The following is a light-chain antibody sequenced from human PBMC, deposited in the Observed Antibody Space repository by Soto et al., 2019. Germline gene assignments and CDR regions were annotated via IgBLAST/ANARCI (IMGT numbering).Light chain of an antibody. Sequence: QSALTQPASVSGSPGESITISCTGTSSDVGGYNYVSWYQQHPGKVPKLMIYDVSNRPSGVSNRFSGSKSGNTASLTISGLQAEDEADYYCSSYTSSSTYVFGNGTKVTVL. CDR1: SSDVGGYNY. J-gene: IGLJ1*01. CDR3: SSYTSSSTYV. CDR2: DVS. V-gene: IGLV2-14*01.